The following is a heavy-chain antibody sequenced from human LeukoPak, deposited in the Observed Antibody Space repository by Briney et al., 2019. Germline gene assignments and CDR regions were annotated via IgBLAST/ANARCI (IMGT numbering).Heavy chain of an antibody. V-gene: IGHV5-51*01. CDR1: GYSFTSYW. Sequence: GESLKISCKGSGYSFTSYWIGWVRQMPGKGLGWMGIIYPGDSDTRYSPSFQGQVTISADKSISTAYLQWSSLKASDTAMYYCARHSDYGGKKGRFDPRGQGTLVTVSS. D-gene: IGHD4-23*01. CDR2: IYPGDSDT. J-gene: IGHJ5*02. CDR3: ARHSDYGGKKGRFDP.